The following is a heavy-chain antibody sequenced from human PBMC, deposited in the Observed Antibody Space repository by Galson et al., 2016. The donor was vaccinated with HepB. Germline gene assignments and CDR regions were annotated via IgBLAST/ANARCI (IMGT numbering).Heavy chain of an antibody. Sequence: SLRLSCAASGFPFSDYYMSWIRQAPGKGLEWVSYISSSGRTIYYADSVKGRFTTSRDNAKNSLYLQMNGLRAEDTAVYYCARGSGTFYRFDYWGQGTLVTVSS. CDR3: ARGSGTFYRFDY. CDR1: GFPFSDYY. D-gene: IGHD3-10*01. V-gene: IGHV3-11*01. CDR2: ISSSGRTI. J-gene: IGHJ4*02.